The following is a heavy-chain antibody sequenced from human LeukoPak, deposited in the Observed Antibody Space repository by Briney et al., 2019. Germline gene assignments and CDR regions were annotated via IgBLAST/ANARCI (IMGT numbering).Heavy chain of an antibody. CDR1: GFTFRSYW. Sequence: GSLRLSYAASGFTFRSYWMHWVRQAPGKGLEWVSRVIRDGSFTNYADSVKGRFTISRDNAKNTLYLQMSSLRAEDTAVYFCVRDGDDFNFDYWGQGSLVTVSS. V-gene: IGHV3-74*01. J-gene: IGHJ4*02. CDR3: VRDGDDFNFDY. D-gene: IGHD5-24*01. CDR2: VIRDGSFT.